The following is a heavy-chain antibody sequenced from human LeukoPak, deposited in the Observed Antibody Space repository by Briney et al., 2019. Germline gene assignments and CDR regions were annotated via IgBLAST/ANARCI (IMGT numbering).Heavy chain of an antibody. CDR2: ISGTGSTI. CDR3: ARGVGYGSGSY. Sequence: GGSLRLSCAASGFTFSDYYMIWIRQAPGKGLEWVSYISGTGSTIYYADSVKGRFTISRDNAKNSLYLQMSSLRGEDTAVYYCARGVGYGSGSYWGQGTLVTVSS. J-gene: IGHJ4*02. D-gene: IGHD3-10*01. CDR1: GFTFSDYY. V-gene: IGHV3-11*01.